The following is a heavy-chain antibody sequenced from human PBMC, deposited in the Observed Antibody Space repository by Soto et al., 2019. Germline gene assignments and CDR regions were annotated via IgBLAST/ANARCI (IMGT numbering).Heavy chain of an antibody. J-gene: IGHJ5*02. D-gene: IGHD6-13*01. V-gene: IGHV1-2*02. CDR3: AKGESSWVSWFDP. CDR1: GYTFTAQY. Sequence: QAQLVQSGAEVKKPGASVKVSCQASGYTFTAQYLHWVRQAPGEGLEWMGWINPTTGATRYAQKFQGRVTMTRDTSMSTAYLEVRSMRPGATAVYYCAKGESSWVSWFDPWGQGTLVTVSS. CDR2: INPTTGAT.